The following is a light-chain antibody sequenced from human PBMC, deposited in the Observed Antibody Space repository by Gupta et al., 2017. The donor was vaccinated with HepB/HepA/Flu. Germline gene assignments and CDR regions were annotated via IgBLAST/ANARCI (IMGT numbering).Light chain of an antibody. CDR2: GVS. CDR1: QSVSSN. Sequence: EIVMTQSPATLSVSPGERATLSCRASQSVSSNLAWYQQKPGQAPRLLIYGVSTRATGIPARFSGSGSGTEFTLTIRTLQSDDFAVYYCQQYIYGPGSFGPGTKVDV. J-gene: IGKJ3*01. CDR3: QQYIYGPGS. V-gene: IGKV3-15*01.